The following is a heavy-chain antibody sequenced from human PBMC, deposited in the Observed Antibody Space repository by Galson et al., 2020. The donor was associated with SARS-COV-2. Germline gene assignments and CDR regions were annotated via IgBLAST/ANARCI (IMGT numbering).Heavy chain of an antibody. CDR1: GFTFSSYA. D-gene: IGHD1-7*01. Sequence: GGSLRLSCAASGFTFSSYAMHWVRQAPGKGLEWVAVISYDGSNKYYADSVKGRFTISRDNSKNTLYLQMNSLRAEDTAVYYCARDSTGTTPSWFDPWGQGTLGTVSS. CDR3: ARDSTGTTPSWFDP. V-gene: IGHV3-30*04. J-gene: IGHJ5*02. CDR2: ISYDGSNK.